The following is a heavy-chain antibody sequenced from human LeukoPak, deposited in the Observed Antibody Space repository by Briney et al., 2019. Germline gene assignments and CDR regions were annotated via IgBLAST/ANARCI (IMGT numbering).Heavy chain of an antibody. V-gene: IGHV5-51*01. CDR3: ATSYGGSHFDY. D-gene: IGHD2-15*01. J-gene: IGHJ4*02. CDR2: IYPGDSDT. CDR1: GYSFSNYW. Sequence: GESLKISCKGSGYSFSNYWIAWVRQMPGKGLEWMGLIYPGDSDTRYSPSFQGQVTFPADKSISTAYLQWSSLKASDTAMYYCATSYGGSHFDYWGQGTLVTVSS.